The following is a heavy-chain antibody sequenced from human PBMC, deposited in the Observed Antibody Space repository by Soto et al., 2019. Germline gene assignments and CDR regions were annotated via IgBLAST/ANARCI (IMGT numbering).Heavy chain of an antibody. CDR3: AREGSGFDP. J-gene: IGHJ5*02. Sequence: QLQLQESSRGLVKPSETLSLTCTVSGGSISSSSYYWGWIRQPPGKGLEWIGSIYYSGSTYYNPSLKSRVTISVDTSKNQFSLKLSSVTAADTAVYYCAREGSGFDPWGQGTLVTVSS. CDR2: IYYSGST. V-gene: IGHV4-39*02. D-gene: IGHD3-10*01. CDR1: GGSISSSSYY.